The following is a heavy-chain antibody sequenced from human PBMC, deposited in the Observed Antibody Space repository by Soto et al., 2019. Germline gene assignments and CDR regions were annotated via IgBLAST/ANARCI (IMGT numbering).Heavy chain of an antibody. D-gene: IGHD5-12*01. V-gene: IGHV3-72*01. CDR3: ASVALSADKRKYSDY. Sequence: EVQLVESGGGLVQPGGSLRLSCAASGFTFSDYYMDWVRQAPGKGLEWVGRIRNKANSYSTEYAASVKGRFTISRDDSKNSLYLQMNSLIAEDTAGYYCASVALSADKRKYSDYWGQGTLVTVSS. J-gene: IGHJ4*02. CDR2: IRNKANSYST. CDR1: GFTFSDYY.